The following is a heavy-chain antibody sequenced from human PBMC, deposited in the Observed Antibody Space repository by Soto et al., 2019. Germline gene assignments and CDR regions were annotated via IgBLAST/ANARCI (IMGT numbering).Heavy chain of an antibody. CDR2: IYSGGST. V-gene: IGHV3-66*01. Sequence: GGSLRLSYAASGYNVSSNYMSWVRQAPGKGLEWVSVIYSGGSTYYADSVKGRFTISRDNSKNTLYLQMNSLRAEDTAVYYCARDSFPASLDAFDIWGQGTMVTVSS. D-gene: IGHD2-2*01. CDR1: GYNVSSNY. CDR3: ARDSFPASLDAFDI. J-gene: IGHJ3*02.